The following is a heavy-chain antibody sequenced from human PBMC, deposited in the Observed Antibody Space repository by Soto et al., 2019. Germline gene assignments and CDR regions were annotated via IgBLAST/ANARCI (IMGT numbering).Heavy chain of an antibody. CDR1: GFTFDDYS. V-gene: IGHV3-48*01. CDR2: ISSSSSTI. D-gene: IGHD3-3*01. CDR3: ASYTIFGVVY. Sequence: GGSLRLSCAASGFTFDDYSMHWVRQAPGKGLEWVSYISSSSSTIYYADSVKGRFTISRDNAKNSLYLQMNSLRAEDTAVYYCASYTIFGVVYWGQGTLVTVSS. J-gene: IGHJ4*02.